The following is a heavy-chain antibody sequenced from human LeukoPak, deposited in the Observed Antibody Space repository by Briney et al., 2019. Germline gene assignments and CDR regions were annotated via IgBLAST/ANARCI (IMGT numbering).Heavy chain of an antibody. CDR2: ISAYNGNT. CDR1: GYTFSSYG. J-gene: IGHJ5*02. CDR3: ARDLRTGGWFDP. Sequence: GASVKVSCNASGYTFSSYGISWVRQAPGQGLEWMGWISAYNGNTNYAQKLQGRVTMTTDTSTSTAYMELRSLRSDETAVYYCARDLRTGGWFDPWGQGTLVTVSS. D-gene: IGHD2-8*02. V-gene: IGHV1-18*01.